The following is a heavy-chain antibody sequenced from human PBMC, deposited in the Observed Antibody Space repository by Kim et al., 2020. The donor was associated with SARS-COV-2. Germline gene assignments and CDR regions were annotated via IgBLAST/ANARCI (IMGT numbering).Heavy chain of an antibody. CDR3: ARSGEAYCGGDCSLPNY. D-gene: IGHD2-21*02. Sequence: APVKVSCKASGYTFTSYGISWVRQAPGQGLEWMGWISAYNGNTNYAQKLQGRVTMTTDTSKSTAYMELRRLRSDDTAVYYCARSGEAYCGGDCSLPNYWGQGPLVTVSS. CDR2: ISAYNGNT. J-gene: IGHJ4*02. CDR1: GYTFTSYG. V-gene: IGHV1-18*01.